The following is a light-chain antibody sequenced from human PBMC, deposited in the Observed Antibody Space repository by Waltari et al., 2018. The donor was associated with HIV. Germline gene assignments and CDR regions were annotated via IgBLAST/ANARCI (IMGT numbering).Light chain of an antibody. J-gene: IGLJ2*01. CDR2: SPT. V-gene: IGLV7-43*01. Sequence: QTVVTQEPSLTVSPGGTITLTCSSATGPVGNGHYVNWFQQKPGQPPRPLIYSPTRRHPLTPERFSGSLVGDRAALTLSNVWPEDQADYYCMLFFRTSYLFGGGTKVTVL. CDR1: TGPVGNGHY. CDR3: MLFFRTSYL.